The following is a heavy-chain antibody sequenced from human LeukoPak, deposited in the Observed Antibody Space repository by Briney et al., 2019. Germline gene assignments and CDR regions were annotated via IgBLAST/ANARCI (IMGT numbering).Heavy chain of an antibody. CDR1: GGSISSGGYS. D-gene: IGHD2-15*01. CDR2: IYHSGST. J-gene: IGHJ4*02. V-gene: IGHV4-30-2*01. CDR3: AREVVSEGYFDY. Sequence: PSETLSLTCAVSGGSISSGGYSWSWIRQPPGKGLEWIGYIYHSGSTYYNPSLKSRVTISVGRSKNQFSLKLSSVTAADTAVYYCAREVVSEGYFDYWGQGTLVTVSS.